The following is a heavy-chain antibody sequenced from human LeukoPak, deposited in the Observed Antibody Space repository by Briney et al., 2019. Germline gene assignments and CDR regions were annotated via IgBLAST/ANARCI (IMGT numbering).Heavy chain of an antibody. CDR1: GFTFSDYA. CDR2: ISSGGSYI. J-gene: IGHJ4*02. V-gene: IGHV3-21*01. Sequence: GGSLRLSCAASGFTFSDYAMNWVRQAPGKGLGWVSSISSGGSYISYADSVKGRFTVSRDNAKDSLFLQMRSLRDEDTAVYYCARGPALYCTSSSCLDGVDWGQGTLVSVSS. D-gene: IGHD2-2*01. CDR3: ARGPALYCTSSSCLDGVD.